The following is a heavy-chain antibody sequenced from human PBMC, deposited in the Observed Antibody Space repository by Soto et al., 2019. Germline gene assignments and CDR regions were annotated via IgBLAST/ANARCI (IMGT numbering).Heavy chain of an antibody. CDR1: GVSVSSASYY. J-gene: IGHJ5*02. V-gene: IGHV4-61*03. Sequence: QVQLQESGPGLVKPSETLSLTCTVSGVSVSSASYYLSWIRQPPGKGLEWLGYIYYTGSTKYNPSLTTRVTISVDTPRNPFSLSRTSVSAADTTVYYCATGSSGGPRFDPFGQGTLVTVSS. CDR2: IYYTGST. CDR3: ATGSSGGPRFDP. D-gene: IGHD2-15*01.